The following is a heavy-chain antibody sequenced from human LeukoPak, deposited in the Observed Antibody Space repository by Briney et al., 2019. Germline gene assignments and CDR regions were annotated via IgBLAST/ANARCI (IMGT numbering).Heavy chain of an antibody. V-gene: IGHV5-51*01. J-gene: IGHJ4*02. D-gene: IGHD6-19*01. CDR1: GYSFTSYW. CDR3: ARPYSSGWYFFDY. Sequence: PGESLKISCKGSGYSFTSYWIGWVRQMPGKGLEWMGIIFPGDSDIRYSPSFQGQVTISADKSINTAYLQWSSLKALDTAMYYCARPYSSGWYFFDYWGQGTLVTVSS. CDR2: IFPGDSDI.